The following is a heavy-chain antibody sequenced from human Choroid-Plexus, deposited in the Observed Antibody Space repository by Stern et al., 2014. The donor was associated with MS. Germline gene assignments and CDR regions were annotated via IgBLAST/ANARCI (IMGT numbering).Heavy chain of an antibody. CDR2: LSYDGRNK. Sequence: VQLVESGGGVVQPGRPLRLSCVASGFTFGSCAMHWVRQAPGKGLEWVAGLSYDGRNKYYGDSVKGRFTISRENSQNTLYMQMSSLRPEDTAVYYCAKDRQYLTYFFDHWGQGSLVTVSS. CDR1: GFTFGSCA. CDR3: AKDRQYLTYFFDH. J-gene: IGHJ5*02. V-gene: IGHV3-30*18. D-gene: IGHD2/OR15-2a*01.